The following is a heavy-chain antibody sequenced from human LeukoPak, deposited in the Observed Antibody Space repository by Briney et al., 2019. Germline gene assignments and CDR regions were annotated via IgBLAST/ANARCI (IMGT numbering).Heavy chain of an antibody. V-gene: IGHV3-21*01. D-gene: IGHD3-10*01. CDR3: ARDYGSGSYRFDP. J-gene: IGHJ5*02. CDR1: GFTFSSYS. CDR2: ISSSISYI. Sequence: GGSLRLSCAASGFTFSSYSMNWVRQAPGKGLEWVSSISSSISYIYYAHSVKGRFTSTRDNAKNSLYLQMNSLRAEDTAVYYCARDYGSGSYRFDPWGQGTLVTVSS.